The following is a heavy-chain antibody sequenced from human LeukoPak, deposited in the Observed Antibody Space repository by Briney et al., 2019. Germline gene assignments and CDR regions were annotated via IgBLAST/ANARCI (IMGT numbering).Heavy chain of an antibody. CDR1: GFTFSSYS. J-gene: IGHJ4*02. Sequence: GGSLRLSCAASGFTFSSYSMNWVRQAPGKGLEWVAVIWYDGSNKYYADSVKGRFTISRDNSKNTLYLQMNSLRAEDTAVYYCARDFLSDYYDSSGVFDYWGQGTLVTVSS. CDR3: ARDFLSDYYDSSGVFDY. V-gene: IGHV3-33*08. CDR2: IWYDGSNK. D-gene: IGHD3-22*01.